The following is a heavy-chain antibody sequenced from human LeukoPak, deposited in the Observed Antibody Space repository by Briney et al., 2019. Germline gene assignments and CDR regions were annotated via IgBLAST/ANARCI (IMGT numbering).Heavy chain of an antibody. J-gene: IGHJ6*02. Sequence: GGSLRLSCASSGFSLSTSYMNWVRQAPGKGLEWVSYISSSSSTIYYADSVKGRFTISRDNAKNSLFLQINSLRGEDTAVYSCATATPWSYYYGINVWGQGTTVTVSS. V-gene: IGHV3-48*01. CDR3: ATATPWSYYYGINV. D-gene: IGHD2-15*01. CDR2: ISSSSSTI. CDR1: GFSLSTSY.